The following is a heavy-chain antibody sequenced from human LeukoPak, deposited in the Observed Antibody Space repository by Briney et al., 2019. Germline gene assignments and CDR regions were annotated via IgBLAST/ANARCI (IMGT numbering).Heavy chain of an antibody. Sequence: MAGGSLRLSCAASGFTFSNAWMSWVRQAPGKGLEWVGRIKSKTDGGTTDYAAPVKGRFTISRDDSKNTLYLQMNSLKTEDTAVYYCTTHPYCGDDCPHVGYWGQGTLVTVSS. D-gene: IGHD2-21*02. CDR2: IKSKTDGGTT. V-gene: IGHV3-15*01. CDR1: GFTFSNAW. J-gene: IGHJ4*02. CDR3: TTHPYCGDDCPHVGY.